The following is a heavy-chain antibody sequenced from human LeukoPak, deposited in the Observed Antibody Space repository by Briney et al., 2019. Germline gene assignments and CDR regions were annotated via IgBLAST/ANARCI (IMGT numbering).Heavy chain of an antibody. CDR1: GFTFTVHY. CDR3: VRNTRAPTY. J-gene: IGHJ4*02. D-gene: IGHD2-2*02. CDR2: ISGSKTDT. V-gene: IGHV3-11*06. Sequence: GGSLRLSCATSGFTFTVHYMSWIRQAPGKGLEWVSYISGSKTDTNYADSVKGRFTVSRDNAKNSVYLQMYSLTAEDTAVYYCVRNTRAPTYWGQGVLVTVSS.